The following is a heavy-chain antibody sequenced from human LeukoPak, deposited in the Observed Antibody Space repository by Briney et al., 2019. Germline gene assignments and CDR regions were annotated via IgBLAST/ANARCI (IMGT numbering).Heavy chain of an antibody. D-gene: IGHD3/OR15-3a*01. CDR2: MSEDGRKE. J-gene: IGHJ4*02. CDR1: GFTFTGYA. CDR3: ARGAWTAYYFDY. V-gene: IGHV3-30*04. Sequence: PGGSLRLSCTASGFTFTGYAMHWVRQAPGKGLEWVALMSEDGRKENYADSVKGRFTISRDNAKNTLYLQMNSLRAEDTAVYYCARGAWTAYYFDYWGQGTLVTASS.